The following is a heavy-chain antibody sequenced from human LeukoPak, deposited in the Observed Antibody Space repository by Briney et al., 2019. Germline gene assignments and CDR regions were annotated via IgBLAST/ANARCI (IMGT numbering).Heavy chain of an antibody. J-gene: IGHJ4*02. Sequence: PSETLSLTCTVSDDSIRTNTYYWGWIRQPPAKGLEWIGSIYYSGSTYYNLSLKSRVTISVDTSKKQFSLKLSSVTAADTAVYYCARLSPFGYYDSSGYPFDYWGQGTLVTVSS. CDR3: ARLSPFGYYDSSGYPFDY. V-gene: IGHV4-39*01. CDR2: IYYSGST. CDR1: DDSIRTNTYY. D-gene: IGHD3-22*01.